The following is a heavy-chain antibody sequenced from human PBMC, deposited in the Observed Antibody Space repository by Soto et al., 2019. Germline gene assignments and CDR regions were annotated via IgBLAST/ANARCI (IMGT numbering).Heavy chain of an antibody. D-gene: IGHD2-2*01. V-gene: IGHV3-30*03. CDR2: ISDYETKK. CDR1: GFSFSDYG. J-gene: IGHJ4*01. CDR3: ATDWVGGSNRYQLDK. Sequence: QVQLVESGGGVVQPGRSLRLSCAASGFSFSDYGMHWVRQAPGKGLEWVAVISDYETKKYFEDSVKGRFTISRDNSKNTVYLQLDSLRVEDTAVYYCATDWVGGSNRYQLDKWGQGTLVIVSP.